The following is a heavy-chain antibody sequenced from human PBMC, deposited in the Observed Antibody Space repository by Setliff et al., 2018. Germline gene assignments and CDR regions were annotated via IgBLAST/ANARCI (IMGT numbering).Heavy chain of an antibody. J-gene: IGHJ2*01. CDR1: GDSISPYY. Sequence: PSETLSLTCTVSGDSISPYYWSWIRQPPGEGLEWVGYIYYSGSANYNPSLKSRVTISVDTSKNQFSLKLSSVTAADTAVYYCARVYGGYFQWGRGTLVTVPS. CDR2: IYYSGSA. D-gene: IGHD2-21*02. CDR3: ARVYGGYFQ. V-gene: IGHV4-59*01.